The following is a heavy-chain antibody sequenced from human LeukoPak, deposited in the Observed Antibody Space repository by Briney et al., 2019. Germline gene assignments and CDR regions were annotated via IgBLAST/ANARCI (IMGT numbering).Heavy chain of an antibody. CDR2: ISSSSSYI. CDR1: GFTFSSYS. CDR3: ARARVVTKWIDY. V-gene: IGHV3-21*04. Sequence: GGSLRLSCAASGFTFSSYSMNWVRQAPGKGLEWVSSISSSSSYIYYADSVKGRFTISRDNAKNPLYLQMNSLRAEDTAVYYCARARVVTKWIDYWGQGTLVTVSS. J-gene: IGHJ4*02. D-gene: IGHD2-21*02.